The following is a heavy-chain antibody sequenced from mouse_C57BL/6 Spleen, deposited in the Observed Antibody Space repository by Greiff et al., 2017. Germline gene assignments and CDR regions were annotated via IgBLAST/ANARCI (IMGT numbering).Heavy chain of an antibody. CDR3: ARRDLYDGYYGDY. Sequence: VQLQQPGAELVRPGSSVKLSCKASGYTFTSYWMHWVKQRPIQGLEWIGNIDPSDSETHYNQKFKDKATLTVDKSSSTAYMQLSSLTSEDSAVYYCARRDLYDGYYGDYWGQGTTLTVSS. J-gene: IGHJ2*01. CDR1: GYTFTSYW. CDR2: IDPSDSET. V-gene: IGHV1-52*01. D-gene: IGHD2-3*01.